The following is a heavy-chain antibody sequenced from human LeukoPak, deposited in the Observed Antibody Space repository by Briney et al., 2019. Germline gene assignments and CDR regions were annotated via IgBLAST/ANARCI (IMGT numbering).Heavy chain of an antibody. V-gene: IGHV4-59*01. CDR3: ARASDYYDSSGYYSRYYYYMDV. J-gene: IGHJ6*03. CDR1: GGSISSYY. D-gene: IGHD3-22*01. Sequence: SETLSLTCTVSGGSISSYYWSWIRQPPGKGLEWIGYIYYSGSTNYNPSLKSRVTISVDTSKNQFSLKLSSVTAADTAVYYCARASDYYDSSGYYSRYYYYMDVWGKGTTVTVSS. CDR2: IYYSGST.